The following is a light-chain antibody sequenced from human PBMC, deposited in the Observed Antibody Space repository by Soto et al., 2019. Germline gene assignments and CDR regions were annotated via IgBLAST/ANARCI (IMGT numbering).Light chain of an antibody. CDR1: KGINNY. CDR2: ATS. Sequence: DIQMTQSPPSLSASVGDRVTITCRASKGINNYLAWFQQQPGTAPKPLIYATSTLHSGVPSRFTGSGSGTEFTLTITSLQPEDFVTYYCQQYNSYTWTFGQGTKVEVK. J-gene: IGKJ1*01. V-gene: IGKV1-16*01. CDR3: QQYNSYTWT.